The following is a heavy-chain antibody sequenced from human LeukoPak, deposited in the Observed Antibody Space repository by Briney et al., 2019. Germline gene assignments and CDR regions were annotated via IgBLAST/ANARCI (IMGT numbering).Heavy chain of an antibody. V-gene: IGHV4-4*07. CDR3: ARTTEAHSWRTRYYDYYMDV. J-gene: IGHJ6*03. D-gene: IGHD6-13*01. CDR1: GGSISSYY. Sequence: SETLSLTCTVSGGSISSYYWSWIRQPAGEGLEWIGRIYTSGSTNYNPSLKSRVTISVDTSKNQFSLKLSSVTAADTAVYYCARTTEAHSWRTRYYDYYMDVWGKGTTVTVSS. CDR2: IYTSGST.